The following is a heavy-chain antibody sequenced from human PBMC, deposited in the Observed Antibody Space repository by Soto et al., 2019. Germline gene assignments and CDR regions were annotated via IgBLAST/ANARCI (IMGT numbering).Heavy chain of an antibody. CDR2: IHRSGSI. V-gene: IGHV4-34*01. CDR1: GGPLSGYF. J-gene: IGHJ4*02. Sequence: ASETLSLTCSVSGGPLSGYFWSWIRQPPGKGLEWIGEIHRSGSINYRPSLKSRVTISADASNSQFSLKMTSVTAADTAVYYCARGSDSAWELLWVWGQGTPVTVSS. D-gene: IGHD1-26*01. CDR3: ARGSDSAWELLWV.